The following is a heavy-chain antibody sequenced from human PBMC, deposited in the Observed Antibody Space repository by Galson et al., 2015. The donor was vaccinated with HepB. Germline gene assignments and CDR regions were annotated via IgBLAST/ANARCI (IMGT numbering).Heavy chain of an antibody. D-gene: IGHD4-23*01. V-gene: IGHV3-66*04. CDR3: ARLDTPLYGGNSY. CDR1: GFTVSTNY. CDR2: IYRGGGT. J-gene: IGHJ4*02. Sequence: SLRLSCAASGFTVSTNYVTWVRQAPGKGLEWVSAIYRGGGTHYADSVMGRFTISRDNSKNTVYLQMDSLRAEDTAVYYCARLDTPLYGGNSYWGQGTLVTVSS.